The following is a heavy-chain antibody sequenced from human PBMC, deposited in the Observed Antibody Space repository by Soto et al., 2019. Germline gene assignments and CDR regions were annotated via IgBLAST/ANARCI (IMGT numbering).Heavy chain of an antibody. CDR3: ARGAEENIAVAGTPSDDAFDI. V-gene: IGHV5-51*01. CDR1: GYSFTSYW. CDR2: IYPGDSDT. J-gene: IGHJ3*02. D-gene: IGHD6-19*01. Sequence: EVQLVQSGAEVKKPGESLKISCKGSGYSFTSYWIGWVRQMPGKGLEWMGIIYPGDSDTRYSPSFQGQVTISADKSISTAYLQWSSLKASDTAMYYCARGAEENIAVAGTPSDDAFDIWGQGTMVTVSS.